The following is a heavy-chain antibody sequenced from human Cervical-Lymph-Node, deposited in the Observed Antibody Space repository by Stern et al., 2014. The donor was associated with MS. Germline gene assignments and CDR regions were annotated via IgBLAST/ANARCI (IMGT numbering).Heavy chain of an antibody. D-gene: IGHD4-17*01. Sequence: EVQLVESGGGLLQPGGSLGLPFAASGFTFGTYAMSRVRQAPRKGLEWVSAVSGSGGSPSYAESVKGRYTTYRDNYQNTLYLHMHSRRAEDTAVYYCAKSTVTSLRDYWGQGTLVTVSS. J-gene: IGHJ4*02. V-gene: IGHV3-23*04. CDR3: AKSTVTSLRDY. CDR2: VSGSGGSP. CDR1: GFTFGTYA.